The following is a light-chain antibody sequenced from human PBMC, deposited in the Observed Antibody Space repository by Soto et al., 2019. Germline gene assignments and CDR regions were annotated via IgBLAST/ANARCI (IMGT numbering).Light chain of an antibody. Sequence: DIVMTQSPDSLAVSLGERATFTCKSSQSVLFSSNNRNYLAWYQQRPGQPPKLLVYWASTRESGVPDRFSGSGSVSEFTFTISSLQAEDVAVYYCQQYYTTPYTFGQGTKLEI. J-gene: IGKJ2*01. CDR3: QQYYTTPYT. V-gene: IGKV4-1*01. CDR2: WAS. CDR1: QSVLFSSNNRNY.